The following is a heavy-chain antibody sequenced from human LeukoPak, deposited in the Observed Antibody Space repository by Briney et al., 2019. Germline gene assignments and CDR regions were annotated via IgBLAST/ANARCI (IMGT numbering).Heavy chain of an antibody. CDR3: ARDTFWEYYYDSSGYYIPNWFDP. D-gene: IGHD3-22*01. Sequence: SQTLSLTCTVSGGSISSGSYYWSWIRQPAGKGLEWIGRIYTSGSTNYNPSLKSRVTISVDTSKNQFSLKLSSVTAADTAVYYCARDTFWEYYYDSSGYYIPNWFDPWGQGTLVTVSS. CDR2: IYTSGST. J-gene: IGHJ5*02. V-gene: IGHV4-61*02. CDR1: GGSISSGSYY.